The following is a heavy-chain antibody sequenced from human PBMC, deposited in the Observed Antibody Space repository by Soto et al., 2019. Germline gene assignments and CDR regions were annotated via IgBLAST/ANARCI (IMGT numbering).Heavy chain of an antibody. CDR2: IIPIFGTA. V-gene: IGHV1-69*13. Sequence: SLKVSCKASGGTFSSYAISWVRQAPGQGLEWMGGIIPIFGTANYAQKFQGRVTITADESTSTAYMELSSLRSEDTAVYYCARDSAKVGGSYGYWGQGTLVTVSS. J-gene: IGHJ4*02. CDR3: ARDSAKVGGSYGY. CDR1: GGTFSSYA. D-gene: IGHD1-26*01.